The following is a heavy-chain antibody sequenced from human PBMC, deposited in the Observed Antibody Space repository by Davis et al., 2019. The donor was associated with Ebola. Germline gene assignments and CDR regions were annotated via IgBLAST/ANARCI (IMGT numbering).Heavy chain of an antibody. CDR1: GFIFNNFA. J-gene: IGHJ5*01. Sequence: PGGSLRLSCAASGFIFNNFAMHWFRQAPGRGPEWVSVISGGGETTYYADSVKGRFTISRDNSQTTLYLQMNNVRAEDTARYYCARDSGWSGVVSWGQGTLVTVSS. D-gene: IGHD6-19*01. V-gene: IGHV3-23*01. CDR3: ARDSGWSGVVS. CDR2: ISGGGETT.